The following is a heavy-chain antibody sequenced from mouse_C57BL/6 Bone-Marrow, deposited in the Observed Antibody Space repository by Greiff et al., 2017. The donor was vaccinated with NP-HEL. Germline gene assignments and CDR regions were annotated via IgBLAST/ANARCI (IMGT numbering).Heavy chain of an antibody. V-gene: IGHV1-64*01. J-gene: IGHJ2*01. D-gene: IGHD1-1*01. CDR2: IHPNSGST. CDR3: ARPYYYYYGSYFDY. Sequence: QVHVKQPGAELVKPGASVKLSCKASGYTFTSYWMHWVKQRPGQGLEWIGMIHPNSGSTNYNEKFKSKATLTVDKSSSTAYMQLSSLTSEDSAVYYCARPYYYYYGSYFDYWGQGTTLTVSS. CDR1: GYTFTSYW.